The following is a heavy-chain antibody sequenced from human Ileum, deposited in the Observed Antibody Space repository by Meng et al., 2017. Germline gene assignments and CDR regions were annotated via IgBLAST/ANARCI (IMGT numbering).Heavy chain of an antibody. V-gene: IGHV4-34*01. CDR3: ARVTHDYGDYGSDY. CDR1: GGSFSGYY. J-gene: IGHJ4*02. CDR2: INHSGST. Sequence: SETLSLTCAVYGGSFSGYYWSWIRQPPGKGLEWIGEINHSGSTNYNPSLKSRVTISVDTSKNQFSLKLSSVTAADTAVYYCARVTHDYGDYGSDYWGQGTLVTGAS. D-gene: IGHD4-17*01.